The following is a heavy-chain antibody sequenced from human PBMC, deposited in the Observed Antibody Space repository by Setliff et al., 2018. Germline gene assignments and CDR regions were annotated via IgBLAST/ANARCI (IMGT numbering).Heavy chain of an antibody. J-gene: IGHJ2*01. CDR2: IYTSGST. CDR1: GGSISSGSYY. D-gene: IGHD6-19*01. CDR3: ARSRTIAVKGGVFAV. V-gene: IGHV4-61*09. Sequence: PSETLSLTCTVSGGSISSGSYYWSWIRQPAGKGLEWIGHIYTSGSTNYNPSLKSRVTMSVDTSKNQFSLKLSSVTAADTAVYYCARSRTIAVKGGVFAVWGRGTLVTVSS.